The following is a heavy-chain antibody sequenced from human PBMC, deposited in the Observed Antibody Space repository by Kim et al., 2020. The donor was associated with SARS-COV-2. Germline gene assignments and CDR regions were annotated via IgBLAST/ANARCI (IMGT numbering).Heavy chain of an antibody. J-gene: IGHJ4*02. CDR1: GFTFSSYS. V-gene: IGHV3-64D*06. CDR3: VKGETTIVSVFDY. D-gene: IGHD5-12*01. CDR2: ISSNGGST. Sequence: GGSLRLSCSASGFTFSSYSMHWVRQAPGKGLEYVSAISSNGGSTYYADSVKGRFTISRDNSKNTLYLQMSSLRAEDTAVYYCVKGETTIVSVFDYWGQGTLVTVSS.